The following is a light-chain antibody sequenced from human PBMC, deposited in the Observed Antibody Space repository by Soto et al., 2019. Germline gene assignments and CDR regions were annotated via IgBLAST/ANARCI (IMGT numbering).Light chain of an antibody. J-gene: IGKJ1*01. V-gene: IGKV3-20*01. CDR2: GAS. CDR3: QQYGSSPGT. Sequence: IVMTQSPATLSVSPGERATLSCRASQSISTKLAWYQQKPGQAPRLLIYGASTRATGIPDRFSGSGSGTDFTLTINRLEPEDFAMYYCQQYGSSPGTFGQGTKVDIK. CDR1: QSISTK.